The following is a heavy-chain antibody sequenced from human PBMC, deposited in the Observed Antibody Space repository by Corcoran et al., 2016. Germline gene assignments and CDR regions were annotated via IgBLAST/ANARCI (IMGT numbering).Heavy chain of an antibody. J-gene: IGHJ3*02. D-gene: IGHD2-2*01. V-gene: IGHV3-7*03. CDR3: ARYCSSSTCSDAFDI. CDR2: IKHDGSEQ. CDR1: GFIFRSYY. Sequence: QLVESGGGLVQPGESLRLSCAASGFIFRSYYLSWVRQAPGKGLEWVANIKHDGSEQYYVDSVKGRFTVSRDNAKNSLYLQMNSLRAEDTAVYYCARYCSSSTCSDAFDIWGQGTVVTVSS.